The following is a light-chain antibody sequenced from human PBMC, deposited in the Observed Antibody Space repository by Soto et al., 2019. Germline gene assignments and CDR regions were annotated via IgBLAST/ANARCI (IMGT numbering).Light chain of an antibody. V-gene: IGKV3-15*01. Sequence: EIVITHSPATLSVSPGERATLSCRASQSVDRDLAWYQQKPGQAPRLLMFRTSSRATGFPARFSGSGSGTEFTLTISGLQPDDFATYYCQQYNSYSPWTFGPGTKVDI. CDR1: QSVDRD. CDR2: RTS. CDR3: QQYNSYSPWT. J-gene: IGKJ1*01.